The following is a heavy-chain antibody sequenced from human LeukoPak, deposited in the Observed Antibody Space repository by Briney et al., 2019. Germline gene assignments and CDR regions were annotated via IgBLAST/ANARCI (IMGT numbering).Heavy chain of an antibody. V-gene: IGHV3-9*01. J-gene: IGHJ4*02. CDR3: VKDYSSGSYGIPDNFDY. Sequence: GGSLRLSCAASGFTFDDYAMHWVRQAPGKGLEWVSGINWKSRSIGYADSVKGRFTISRDNAESSLYLQMNSLRVEDTALYYCVKDYSSGSYGIPDNFDYWGQGTLVSVSS. CDR1: GFTFDDYA. D-gene: IGHD3-10*01. CDR2: INWKSRSI.